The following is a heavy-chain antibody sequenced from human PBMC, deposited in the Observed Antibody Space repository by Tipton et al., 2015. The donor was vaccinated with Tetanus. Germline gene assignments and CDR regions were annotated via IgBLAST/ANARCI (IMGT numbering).Heavy chain of an antibody. V-gene: IGHV1-18*01. D-gene: IGHD1-20*01. CDR2: ISGQTGST. CDR1: GYTFSNFG. Sequence: QSGAEVRRPGASVKVSCKASGYTFSNFGISWVRRAPGQGLEWMGWISGQTGSTNYAQRIQGGVTMTTDTSTSTAYLELRSLRSDDTAVYYCARGRISGKPDYYGMDVWGQGTTVTVSS. CDR3: ARGRISGKPDYYGMDV. J-gene: IGHJ6*02.